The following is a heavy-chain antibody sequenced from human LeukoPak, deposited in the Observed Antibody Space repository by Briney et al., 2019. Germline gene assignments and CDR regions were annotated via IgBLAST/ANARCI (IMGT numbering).Heavy chain of an antibody. D-gene: IGHD3-9*01. CDR1: GGSFSGYY. CDR2: INHSGST. V-gene: IGHV4-34*01. Sequence: PSETLSLTCAVYGGSFSGYYWSWICQPPGKGLEWIGEINHSGSTNYNPSLKSRVTISVDTSKNQFSLKLSSVTAADTAVYYCAGLRYFDWLPLDYWGQGTLVTVSS. J-gene: IGHJ4*02. CDR3: AGLRYFDWLPLDY.